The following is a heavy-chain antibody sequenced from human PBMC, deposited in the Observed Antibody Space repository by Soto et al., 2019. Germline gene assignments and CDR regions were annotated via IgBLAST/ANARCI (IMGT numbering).Heavy chain of an antibody. Sequence: SVKVSCKASGGTFSSYAISWVRQAPGQGLEWMGGIIPIFGTANYAQKFQGRVTITADESTSTAYMELSSLRSEDTAVYYCARGWFGEYYTSYYYYGMDVWGQGTTVTVSS. D-gene: IGHD3-10*01. CDR1: GGTFSSYA. J-gene: IGHJ6*02. CDR2: IIPIFGTA. V-gene: IGHV1-69*13. CDR3: ARGWFGEYYTSYYYYGMDV.